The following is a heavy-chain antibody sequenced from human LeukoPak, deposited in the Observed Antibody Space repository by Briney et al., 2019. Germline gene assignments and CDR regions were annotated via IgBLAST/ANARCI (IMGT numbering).Heavy chain of an antibody. V-gene: IGHV1-46*01. J-gene: IGHJ6*03. D-gene: IGHD5-12*01. CDR2: INPSGGST. CDR1: GYTFTSYY. Sequence: ASVKVSCKASGYTFTSYYMHWVRQAPGQGLEWMGIINPSGGSTSYAQKFRGRVTMTRDTSTSTVYMEPSSLRSEDTAVYYCTCGSLYYYYMDVWGKGTTVTVSS. CDR3: TCGSLYYYYMDV.